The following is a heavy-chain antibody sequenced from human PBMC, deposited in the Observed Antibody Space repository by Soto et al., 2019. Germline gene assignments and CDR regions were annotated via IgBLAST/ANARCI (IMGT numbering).Heavy chain of an antibody. Sequence: QLQLQESGSGLVKPSQTLSLTCAVSGGSISSGGYSWSWIRQPPGKGLEWIGYIYHSGSTYYNPPRQGGXTISVDRSKNQFSLKLSSVTAADTAVYYCARVPSPWGQGTLVTVSS. CDR2: IYHSGST. CDR1: GGSISSGGYS. CDR3: ARVPSP. V-gene: IGHV4-30-2*01. J-gene: IGHJ5*02.